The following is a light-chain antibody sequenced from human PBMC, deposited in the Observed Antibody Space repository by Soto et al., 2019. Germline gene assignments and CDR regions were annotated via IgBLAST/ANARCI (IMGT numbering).Light chain of an antibody. V-gene: IGKV3-15*01. J-gene: IGKJ4*01. Sequence: EIQMTQSPSTLSASLGERATLSCRASQSVSNKLAWYQQKPGQAPRLLIYGASTRATGIPARFSGSGSGTEFTLTISSLQSEDFAVYYCHQYNNWPLTFGGGTKVDIK. CDR2: GAS. CDR3: HQYNNWPLT. CDR1: QSVSNK.